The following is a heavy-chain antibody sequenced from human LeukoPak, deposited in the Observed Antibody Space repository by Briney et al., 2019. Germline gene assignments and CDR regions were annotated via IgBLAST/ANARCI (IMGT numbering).Heavy chain of an antibody. D-gene: IGHD3-16*01. J-gene: IGHJ4*02. Sequence: ASVKVSCKASGYTFTSYGISWVRQAPGQGLEWMGWSSAYNGNTNYAQKLQGRVTMTTDTSTSTAYMELRSLRSDDTAVYYCARGPFTLTFGGPSLDYWGQGTLVTVSS. CDR2: SSAYNGNT. CDR3: ARGPFTLTFGGPSLDY. V-gene: IGHV1-18*04. CDR1: GYTFTSYG.